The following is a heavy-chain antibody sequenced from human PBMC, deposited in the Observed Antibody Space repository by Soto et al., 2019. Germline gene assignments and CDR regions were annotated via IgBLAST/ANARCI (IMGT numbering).Heavy chain of an antibody. CDR3: ARARNGDFHWDY. D-gene: IGHD4-17*01. J-gene: IGHJ4*02. Sequence: PGESLKISCKDSGYTFTTYWFGWVRQLPGKGLEWMAIIYAADSRAKYSPSFQGQVTISVDRSTTTAYLQWNSLKASDTGMYYCARARNGDFHWDYWCQGTRVNVCS. V-gene: IGHV5-51*01. CDR2: IYAADSRA. CDR1: GYTFTTYW.